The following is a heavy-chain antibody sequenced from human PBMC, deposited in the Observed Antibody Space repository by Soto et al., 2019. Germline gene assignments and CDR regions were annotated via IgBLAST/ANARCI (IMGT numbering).Heavy chain of an antibody. CDR3: AREHVRGGGALDY. CDR2: IYYSGST. V-gene: IGHV4-31*03. J-gene: IGHJ4*02. CDR1: GGSISSGGYY. D-gene: IGHD3-10*02. Sequence: QVQLQESGPGLVKPSQTLSLTCTVSGGSISSGGYYWSWIRQHPGKGLEWIGYIYYSGSTYYNPSRNGRVTISVDKSKNQFSLKLSSVAAAGPAGYYCAREHVRGGGALDYWGQGTLVTVSS.